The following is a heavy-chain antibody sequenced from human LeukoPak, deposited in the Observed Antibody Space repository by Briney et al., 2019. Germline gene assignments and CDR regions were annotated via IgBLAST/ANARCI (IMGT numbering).Heavy chain of an antibody. J-gene: IGHJ5*02. CDR1: GFTVSSNY. D-gene: IGHD1/OR15-1a*01. CDR3: ATQGPKPNNRFDP. Sequence: PGGSLRLSCAASGFTVSSNYMSWVRQAPGKGLEWDAVLYSDGKTYYGDSVKGRFTISRDNSKNTLDLQMNSLRAEDTAVYYCATQGPKPNNRFDPWGQGTLVTVSS. CDR2: LYSDGKT. V-gene: IGHV3-53*01.